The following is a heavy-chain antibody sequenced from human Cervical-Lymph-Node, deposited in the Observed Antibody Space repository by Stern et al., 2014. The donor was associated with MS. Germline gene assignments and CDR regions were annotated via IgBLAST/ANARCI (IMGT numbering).Heavy chain of an antibody. Sequence: VQLQESGPRLVKPSQTLSLTCSVSGDSISSGGYLWSWIRQHPVRGLVWVGYIYHTGNTSYNPSLNSRVSMSVDTSKNQFSLRLRSVTAADTAVYYCAREMALSGSFDYWGQGALVTVSS. J-gene: IGHJ4*02. D-gene: IGHD2-8*01. V-gene: IGHV4-31*03. CDR3: AREMALSGSFDY. CDR1: GDSISSGGYL. CDR2: IYHTGNT.